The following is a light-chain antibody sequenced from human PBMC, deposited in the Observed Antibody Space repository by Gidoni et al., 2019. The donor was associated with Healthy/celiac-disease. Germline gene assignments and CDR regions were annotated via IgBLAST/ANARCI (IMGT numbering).Light chain of an antibody. CDR1: QSRLHSNGYNY. Sequence: DIVMTQSPLSMPVTPGEPASISCRSSQSRLHSNGYNYWDWYLQKPGQSPQLLIYLGSNRASGVPYRFSGSGSGTDFTLKISRVEAEDVGVYYCMQALQTPTFGQGTKLEIK. J-gene: IGKJ2*01. V-gene: IGKV2-28*01. CDR2: LGS. CDR3: MQALQTPT.